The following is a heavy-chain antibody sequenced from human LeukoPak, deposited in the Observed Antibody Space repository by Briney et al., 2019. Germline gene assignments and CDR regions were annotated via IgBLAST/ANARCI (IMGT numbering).Heavy chain of an antibody. D-gene: IGHD3-10*01. V-gene: IGHV4-4*02. CDR3: ARDNGGAVFDP. J-gene: IGHJ5*02. Sequence: PSGTLSLTCAVSGGPISSSNWWSWVRQPPGKGLEWIGENFHSGSTNYNPSRKSRVTISVDKSKNHFSLKVSSVTAADTAVYYCARDNGGAVFDPWGQGTLVTVSS. CDR2: NFHSGST. CDR1: GGPISSSNW.